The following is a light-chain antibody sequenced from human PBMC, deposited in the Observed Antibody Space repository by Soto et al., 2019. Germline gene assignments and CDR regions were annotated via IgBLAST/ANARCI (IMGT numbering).Light chain of an antibody. Sequence: IVLTQSPVTLAVSPGESAVLSCRASQSVSTSLAWHQHKPGQAPRLFIYDASKRAPGIPARFTGSGSGAHFTLTISSLEPEDIAVYYCQVRDVWPSFGQGTKVEIK. CDR3: QVRDVWPS. V-gene: IGKV3-11*01. J-gene: IGKJ1*01. CDR2: DAS. CDR1: QSVSTS.